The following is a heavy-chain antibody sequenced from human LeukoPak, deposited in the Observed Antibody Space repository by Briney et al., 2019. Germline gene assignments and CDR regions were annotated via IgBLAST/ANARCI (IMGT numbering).Heavy chain of an antibody. CDR3: ARESSYGMGY. J-gene: IGHJ4*02. D-gene: IGHD1-26*01. Sequence: GGSLRLSCAASGFTFSSYAMSWVRQAPGKGLEWVSAISGSGGSTYYADSVKGRFTISRDNSRNTLYLQMNSLRADDTAVYYCARESSYGMGYWGQGTLVTVSS. CDR1: GFTFSSYA. V-gene: IGHV3-23*01. CDR2: ISGSGGST.